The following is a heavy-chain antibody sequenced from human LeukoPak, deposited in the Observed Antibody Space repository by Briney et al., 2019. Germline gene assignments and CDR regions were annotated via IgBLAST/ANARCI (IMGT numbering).Heavy chain of an antibody. V-gene: IGHV3-15*01. CDR3: TTFDNLWFGESGGDY. J-gene: IGHJ4*02. D-gene: IGHD3-10*01. CDR2: IKSKTDGGTT. Sequence: PGGSLRLSCAASGFTFSNAWMSWVRQAPGKGLEWVGRIKSKTDGGTTDYAAPVKGRFTISRDDSKNTLYLQMNSLKTEDTAVYYCTTFDNLWFGESGGDYWGQGTLVTVSS. CDR1: GFTFSNAW.